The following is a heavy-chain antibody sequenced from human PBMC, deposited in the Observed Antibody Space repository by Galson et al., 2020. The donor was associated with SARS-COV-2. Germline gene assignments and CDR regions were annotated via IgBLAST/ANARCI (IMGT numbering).Heavy chain of an antibody. Sequence: ETSETLSLTCAVTIGSMTSHYWSWLRQAPGKGLEWIGYISYSGSTTYNPSLKSRVTISIDTSKNQFSLKLTSVTAADTALYYCAKLAEGRRSSEDYWGQGTLVTVSS. CDR2: ISYSGST. J-gene: IGHJ4*02. D-gene: IGHD1-26*01. CDR3: AKLAEGRRSSEDY. CDR1: IGSMTSHY. V-gene: IGHV4-59*08.